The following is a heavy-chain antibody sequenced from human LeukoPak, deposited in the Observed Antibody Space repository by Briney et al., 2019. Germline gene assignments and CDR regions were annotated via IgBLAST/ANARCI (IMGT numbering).Heavy chain of an antibody. Sequence: GGSLRLSCAASGFTFSGSTMHWVRQASGKGLEWVGRIRGKANSYATAYAASVEGRFTISRDDSKNTAYLQMNSLRAADTAVYYCARDKGTSYLSSFDYWGQGTLVTVSS. D-gene: IGHD6-6*01. CDR1: GFTFSGST. V-gene: IGHV3-73*01. CDR3: ARDKGTSYLSSFDY. CDR2: IRGKANSYAT. J-gene: IGHJ4*02.